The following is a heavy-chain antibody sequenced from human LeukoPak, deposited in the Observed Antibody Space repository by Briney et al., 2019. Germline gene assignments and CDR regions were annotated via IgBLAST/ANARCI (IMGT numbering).Heavy chain of an antibody. J-gene: IGHJ4*02. CDR3: ARTGDRGGFDY. V-gene: IGHV3-11*01. D-gene: IGHD7-27*01. CDR2: ISGSGTNI. Sequence: GGSLRLSCAASGFTFSDCYMSWIRQAPGKGLEWISYISGSGTNIYYADSVRGRFTISRDNAKNSLYLQMNGLRAEDTAVYYCARTGDRGGFDYWGQGTLVTVSS. CDR1: GFTFSDCY.